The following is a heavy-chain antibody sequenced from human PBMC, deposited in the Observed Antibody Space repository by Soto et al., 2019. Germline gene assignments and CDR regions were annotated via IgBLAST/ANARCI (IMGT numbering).Heavy chain of an antibody. D-gene: IGHD3-16*01. CDR2: IYSAGNT. V-gene: IGHV3-53*01. J-gene: IGHJ4*02. CDR1: GFTVSRTY. CDR3: ARDSRYVGDNYGLDH. Sequence: GGSLILSCAASGFTVSRTYMTWVRQAPGKGLEWVSVIYSAGNTYYADSVKGRFTISRDNSRNTVYLQMNSLRAEDTAIYYCARDSRYVGDNYGLDHWGQGSLVTVSS.